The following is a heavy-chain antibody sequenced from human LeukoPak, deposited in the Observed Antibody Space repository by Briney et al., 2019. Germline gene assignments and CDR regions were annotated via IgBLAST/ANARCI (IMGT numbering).Heavy chain of an antibody. D-gene: IGHD1-26*01. V-gene: IGHV4-38-2*02. Sequence: SETLSLTCIVSGYSISSGYYWGWIRQPPGKGLEWIGTIYRSGSTYSNPSLRGRVTISVDTSKNQFSLKLSSVTAADTAVYYCARAGAGYYYYYMDVWGKGTTVTVSS. CDR2: IYRSGST. J-gene: IGHJ6*03. CDR1: GYSISSGYY. CDR3: ARAGAGYYYYYMDV.